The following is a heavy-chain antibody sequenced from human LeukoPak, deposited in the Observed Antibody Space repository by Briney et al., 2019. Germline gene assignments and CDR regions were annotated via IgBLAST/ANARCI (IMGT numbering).Heavy chain of an antibody. CDR1: DYSITSGDY. Sequence: SETLSLTCVVSDYSITSGDYWAWIRPPPGRGREWIGSIYNRVSTYYNPSLKSRVTMSLDPSKNQVSLNQRSVTAADTAVYYCARNMSTEGWFDSWGRGTLVTASS. CDR3: ARNMSTEGWFDS. V-gene: IGHV4-38-2*01. CDR2: IYNRVST. J-gene: IGHJ5*01. D-gene: IGHD5/OR15-5a*01.